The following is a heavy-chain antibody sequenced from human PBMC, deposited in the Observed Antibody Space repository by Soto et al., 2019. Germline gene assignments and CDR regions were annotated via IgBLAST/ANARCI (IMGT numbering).Heavy chain of an antibody. CDR1: GFTFSSYA. CDR2: ISGSGGST. D-gene: IGHD3-22*01. V-gene: IGHV3-23*01. Sequence: GGSLRLSCAASGFTFSSYAMSWVRQAPGKGLEWVSAISGSGGSTYYADSVKGRFTISRDNSKNTLYLQTNSLRAEDTAVYYCAKFDDSSGYQAAFDIWGQGTMVTVSS. CDR3: AKFDDSSGYQAAFDI. J-gene: IGHJ3*02.